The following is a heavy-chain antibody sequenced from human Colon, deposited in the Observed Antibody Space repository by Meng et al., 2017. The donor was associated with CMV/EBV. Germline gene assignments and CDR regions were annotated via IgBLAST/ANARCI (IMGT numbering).Heavy chain of an antibody. J-gene: IGHJ4*02. Sequence: QVQLQESGPRLVKPSETRSLPCTFSGGSISSPSYYWAWVRQPPGKGLEWIGSIYYTGGTFYSPSLKSRVTISIDTSKNHFSLKLNSVTAADTAMYYCTRETGGSSLAYWGQGILVTVSS. V-gene: IGHV4-39*02. CDR2: IYYTGGT. CDR1: GGSISSPSYY. D-gene: IGHD6-13*01. CDR3: TRETGGSSLAY.